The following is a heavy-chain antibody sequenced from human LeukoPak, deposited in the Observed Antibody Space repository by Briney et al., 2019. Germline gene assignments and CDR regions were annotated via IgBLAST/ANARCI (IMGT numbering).Heavy chain of an antibody. J-gene: IGHJ5*02. D-gene: IGHD2-15*01. Sequence: AGGSLRLSCAASGFTFSSYAMSWVRQAPGKGLEWVSAISGCGGSTYYADSVKGRFTISRDNSKNTLYLQMNSLRAEDTAVYYCAKERSVGSCFGCSWFDPWGQGTLVTVSS. CDR1: GFTFSSYA. V-gene: IGHV3-23*01. CDR2: ISGCGGST. CDR3: AKERSVGSCFGCSWFDP.